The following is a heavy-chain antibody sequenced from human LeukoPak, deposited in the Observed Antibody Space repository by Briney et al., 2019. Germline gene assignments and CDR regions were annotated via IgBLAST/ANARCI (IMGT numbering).Heavy chain of an antibody. CDR1: GYTLTELS. D-gene: IGHD3-22*01. J-gene: IGHJ4*02. CDR3: STDFRGYYDSSGYYSDY. V-gene: IGHV1-24*01. CDR2: FDRKDGET. Sequence: ASVKVSCKVSGYTLTELSMHWVRQAPGKGLEWMAGFDRKDGETFYAQKFQVRVTMTEDTSRNTPYMELTSLRPGDPSGYYCSTDFRGYYDSSGYYSDYWGQGTLVTVSS.